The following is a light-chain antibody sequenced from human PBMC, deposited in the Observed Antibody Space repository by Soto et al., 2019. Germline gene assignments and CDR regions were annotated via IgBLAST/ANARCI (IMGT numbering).Light chain of an antibody. CDR2: KAS. CDR1: QNINNY. J-gene: IGKJ1*01. CDR3: QQYSTYPWT. Sequence: DIQMTQSPSSLSASVGDRVTITCQASQNINNYLNWYQQKPGRAPKLLIYKASTLKSGVPSRFSGSGSGTEFTLTISSLQPDDFATYYCQQYSTYPWTFGQGTKVDIK. V-gene: IGKV1-5*03.